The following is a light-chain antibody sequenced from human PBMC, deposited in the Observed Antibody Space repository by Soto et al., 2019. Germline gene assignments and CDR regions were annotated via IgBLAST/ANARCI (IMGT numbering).Light chain of an antibody. CDR1: QSISSW. Sequence: DIQVTQSPSTLSASVGDRVTITCRASQSISSWLAWYQQKPGKAPKLLIYEASSSEIGVPPRFSGSGFGTEFTLTTSSLQPDDFATYYCQHYKESSTFGQGTRLEIK. CDR3: QHYKESST. CDR2: EAS. V-gene: IGKV1-5*03. J-gene: IGKJ1*01.